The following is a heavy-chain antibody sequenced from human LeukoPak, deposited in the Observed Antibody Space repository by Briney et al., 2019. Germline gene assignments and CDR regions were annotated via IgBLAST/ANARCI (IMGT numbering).Heavy chain of an antibody. CDR3: ARVKGGYYDSSGYYLGAFDI. CDR2: IKQEGSEK. D-gene: IGHD3-22*01. V-gene: IGHV3-7*01. J-gene: IGHJ3*02. CDR1: GFTFSSYW. Sequence: RGGSLRLSCAASGFTFSSYWMSWVRQAPGKGLEWVANIKQEGSEKYYVDSVKGRFTISRDNAKNSLYLQMNSLRAEDTAVYYCARVKGGYYDSSGYYLGAFDIWAQGTMVPVPS.